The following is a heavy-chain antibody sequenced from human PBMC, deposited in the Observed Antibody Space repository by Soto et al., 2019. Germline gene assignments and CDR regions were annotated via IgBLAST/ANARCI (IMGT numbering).Heavy chain of an antibody. CDR1: GFTFDDYA. CDR3: AKGANNWNYVHLDY. V-gene: IGHV3-9*01. D-gene: IGHD1-7*01. CDR2: ISWNSGSI. J-gene: IGHJ4*02. Sequence: EVQLVESGGGLVQPGRSLRLSCAASGFTFDDYAMHWVRQAPGKGLEWVSGISWNSGSIGYADSVKGRFTISRDNAKNSLYLQMNSLRAEDTALYYCAKGANNWNYVHLDYWGQGTLVTVSS.